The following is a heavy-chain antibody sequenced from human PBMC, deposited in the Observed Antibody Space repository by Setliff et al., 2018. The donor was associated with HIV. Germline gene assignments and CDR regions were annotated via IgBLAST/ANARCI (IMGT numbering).Heavy chain of an antibody. J-gene: IGHJ6*02. CDR2: IKYDGSEK. D-gene: IGHD3-9*01. V-gene: IGHV3-7*01. Sequence: GGSLRLSCAASGFTFSSYWMSWVRQAPGKGLEWVANIKYDGSEKYYVGSVKGRYTISRDNAKNSLYLQMNSLRAEDTAVYYCAREPHELRYFDWLLYPAYYYYGMDVWGQGTTVTVSS. CDR3: AREPHELRYFDWLLYPAYYYYGMDV. CDR1: GFTFSSYW.